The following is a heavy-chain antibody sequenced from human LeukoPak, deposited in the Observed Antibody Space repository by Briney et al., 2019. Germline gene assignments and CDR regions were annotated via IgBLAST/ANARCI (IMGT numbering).Heavy chain of an antibody. V-gene: IGHV3-33*07. Sequence: PGGSLRLSCAASGFTFSSYWMYWVRQAPGKGLEWVAVIWYDGSHQHYTDSVKGRFTVSRDNSKNTLFLQMDSLRAEDTAVYYCASEKFHTGSHTTPDYWGQGTLVTVSS. J-gene: IGHJ4*02. CDR1: GFTFSSYW. CDR3: ASEKFHTGSHTTPDY. CDR2: IWYDGSHQ. D-gene: IGHD1-26*01.